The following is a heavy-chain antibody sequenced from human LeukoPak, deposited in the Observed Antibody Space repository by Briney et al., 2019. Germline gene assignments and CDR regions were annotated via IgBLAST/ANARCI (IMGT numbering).Heavy chain of an antibody. Sequence: GGSLRLSCAASGFTFSSYWMFWVRQAPGKGLEWVAGISGSGGRTNYADSVKGRFTISRDNPKNTLYLQMNSLRAEDTAVYFCAKRGVVIRVILVGFHKEAYYFDSWGQGALVTVSS. J-gene: IGHJ4*02. CDR2: ISGSGGRT. D-gene: IGHD3-22*01. CDR3: AKRGVVIRVILVGFHKEAYYFDS. CDR1: GFTFSSYW. V-gene: IGHV3-23*01.